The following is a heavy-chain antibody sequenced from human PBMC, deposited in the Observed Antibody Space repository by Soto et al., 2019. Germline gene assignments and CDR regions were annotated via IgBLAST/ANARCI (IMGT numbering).Heavy chain of an antibody. CDR1: GYTFNSYD. V-gene: IGHV1-8*01. CDR2: MNPNSGNT. J-gene: IGHJ5*01. D-gene: IGHD2-8*02. Sequence: ASVKVSCKASGYTFNSYDINWVRQATGQGLEWMGWMNPNSGNTGYAQKFQGRVTMTRNTSISTAYMELSSLRPDDTAVYYCARVGTGGEKYKWFDSWGQGTLVTVSS. CDR3: ARVGTGGEKYKWFDS.